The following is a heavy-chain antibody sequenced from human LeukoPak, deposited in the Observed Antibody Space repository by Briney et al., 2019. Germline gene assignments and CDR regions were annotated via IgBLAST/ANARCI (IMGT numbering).Heavy chain of an antibody. CDR3: ARGYSSSWYVGDAFDI. CDR1: GGTFSSYA. D-gene: IGHD6-13*01. CDR2: MNPNSGNT. Sequence: ASVKVSCKASGGTFSSYAISWVRQATGQGLEWMGWMNPNSGNTGYAQKFQGRVTMTRNTSISTAYMELSSLRSEDTAVYYCARGYSSSWYVGDAFDIWGQGTMVTVSS. J-gene: IGHJ3*02. V-gene: IGHV1-8*02.